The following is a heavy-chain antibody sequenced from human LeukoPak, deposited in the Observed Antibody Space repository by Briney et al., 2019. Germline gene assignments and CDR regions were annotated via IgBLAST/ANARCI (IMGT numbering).Heavy chain of an antibody. J-gene: IGHJ3*02. CDR1: GGSISSGDYY. V-gene: IGHV4-30-4*08. D-gene: IGHD2-2*02. Sequence: PSETLSLTCTVSGGSISSGDYYWSWIRQPPGKGLEWIGYIYYSGSTYYNPSLKSRVTISVDTSKSQFSLKLSSVTAADTAVYYCAREYCSSTSCYTVTTSGTFDIWGQGTMVTVPS. CDR2: IYYSGST. CDR3: AREYCSSTSCYTVTTSGTFDI.